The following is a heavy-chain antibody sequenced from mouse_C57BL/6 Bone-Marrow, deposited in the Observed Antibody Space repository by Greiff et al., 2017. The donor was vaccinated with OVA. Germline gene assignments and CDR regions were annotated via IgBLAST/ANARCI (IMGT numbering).Heavy chain of an antibody. J-gene: IGHJ3*01. CDR2: IYPGSGST. CDR1: GYTFTSYW. V-gene: IGHV1-55*01. D-gene: IGHD2-5*01. CDR3: ASDYSNLAWFAY. Sequence: QVQLQQPGAELVKPGASVKMSCKASGYTFTSYWITWVKQRPGQGLEWIGDIYPGSGSTNYNEKFKSKATLTVDTSSSTAYMQLSGLTSEDSAVYCCASDYSNLAWFAYWGQGTLVTVAA.